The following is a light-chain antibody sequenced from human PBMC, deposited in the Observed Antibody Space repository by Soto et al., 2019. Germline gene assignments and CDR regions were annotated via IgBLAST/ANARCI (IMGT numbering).Light chain of an antibody. CDR2: DVN. J-gene: IGLJ2*01. CDR3: SSYTTTTPVV. Sequence: QSALTQPASVSGSPGQSITISCTGTNSDIGAFDYVSWYQHHPGKAPRLLIYDVNNWPSGVSDRFSGSKSGNTASLTISGLQAEDEAVYYCSSYTTTTPVVFGGGTKLT. CDR1: NSDIGAFDY. V-gene: IGLV2-14*03.